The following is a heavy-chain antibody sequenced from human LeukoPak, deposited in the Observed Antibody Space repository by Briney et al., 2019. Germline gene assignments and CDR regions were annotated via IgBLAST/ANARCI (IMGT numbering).Heavy chain of an antibody. CDR1: GFTFSSYG. D-gene: IGHD2-2*01. J-gene: IGHJ4*02. V-gene: IGHV3-33*06. CDR3: AKDGKELVVPAAIDY. Sequence: GGSLRLSCAASGFTFSSYGMHWVRQAPGKGLEWVAVIWYDGSNEYYADSVKGRFTISRDNSKNTLYLQMNSLRAEDTAVYYCAKDGKELVVPAAIDYWGQGTLVTVSS. CDR2: IWYDGSNE.